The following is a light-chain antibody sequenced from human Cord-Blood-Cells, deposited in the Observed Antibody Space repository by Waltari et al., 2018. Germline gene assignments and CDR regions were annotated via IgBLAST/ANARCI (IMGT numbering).Light chain of an antibody. J-gene: IGKJ4*01. V-gene: IGKV3-11*01. CDR1: QSVSSN. Sequence: EIVLTQSPATLSLSPGERATLSCRASQSVSSNLAWYQQKPGQAPRLLLYDASNRATGVPARFSGSGSGTDFTLTISILEPEDFAVYYCQQRSNWLTFGGGTKVEIK. CDR3: QQRSNWLT. CDR2: DAS.